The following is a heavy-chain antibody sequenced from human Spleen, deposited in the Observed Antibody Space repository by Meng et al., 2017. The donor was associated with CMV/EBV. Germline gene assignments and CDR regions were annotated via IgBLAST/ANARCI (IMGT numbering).Heavy chain of an antibody. V-gene: IGHV1-69*02. J-gene: IGHJ6*02. CDR2: IIPMLGIT. CDR3: ARRRFGEDSYGMDV. Sequence: SVKVSCKASGGTFSRYTISWVRQAPGQGLEWMGRIIPMLGITSYAQKFQDRVTITADKSTSTAYMELSSLRSEDTAVYYCARRRFGEDSYGMDVWGQGNTVTVSS. D-gene: IGHD3-10*01. CDR1: GGTFSRYT.